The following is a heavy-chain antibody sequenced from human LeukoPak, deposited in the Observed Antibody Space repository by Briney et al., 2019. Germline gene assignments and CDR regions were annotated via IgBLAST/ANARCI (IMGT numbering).Heavy chain of an antibody. V-gene: IGHV3-23*01. CDR2: ISGSGGST. D-gene: IGHD3-16*01. Sequence: PGGSLRLSSADSGFTFSSYAMSWVRQAPGKGLEWVAAISGSGGSTYYADSVKGRFTISRDNSKNTLYLQMNTLRAEDTAVYYCAKGPYDYVWGQMDVWGKGTTVTVSS. CDR3: AKGPYDYVWGQMDV. J-gene: IGHJ6*04. CDR1: GFTFSSYA.